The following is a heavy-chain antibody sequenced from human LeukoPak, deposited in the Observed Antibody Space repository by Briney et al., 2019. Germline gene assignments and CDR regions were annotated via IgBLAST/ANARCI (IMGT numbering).Heavy chain of an antibody. CDR3: TRAGGLVRGVHYYYYMDV. J-gene: IGHJ6*03. D-gene: IGHD3-10*01. CDR2: IKQDGSEK. Sequence: GGSLRLSCAASGFTFSSYWMSWVRQAPGKGLEWVANIKQDGSEKYYVDSVKGRFTISRDNAKNSLYLQMNSLRPEDTAVYYCTRAGGLVRGVHYYYYMDVWGKGTTVTISS. V-gene: IGHV3-7*01. CDR1: GFTFSSYW.